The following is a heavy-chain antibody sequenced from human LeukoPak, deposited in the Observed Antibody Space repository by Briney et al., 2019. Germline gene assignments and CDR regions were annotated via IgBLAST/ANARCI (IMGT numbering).Heavy chain of an antibody. J-gene: IGHJ3*02. CDR2: ISYDGSNK. CDR3: AAHAEWLHTGHDAFNI. CDR1: GFTFSYYG. Sequence: GGSLRLSCAASGFTFSYYGMHWVRQAPGKGLEWVAVISYDGSNKHYADSVKGRFTISRDNSKNTLYLAMKSLRAEHTAVYYCAAHAEWLHTGHDAFNICGQGTLVTVSS. D-gene: IGHD3-3*01. V-gene: IGHV3-30*03.